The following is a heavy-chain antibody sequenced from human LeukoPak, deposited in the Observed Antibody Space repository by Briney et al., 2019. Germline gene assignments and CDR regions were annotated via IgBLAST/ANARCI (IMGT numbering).Heavy chain of an antibody. V-gene: IGHV1-2*02. J-gene: IGHJ4*02. CDR3: NLWFGESRILS. CDR2: INPNSGGT. CDR1: GYTFTGYY. D-gene: IGHD3-10*01. Sequence: ASVKVSCKASGYTFTGYYMHWVRQAPGQGLEWMGWINPNSGGTNYAQKFQGRATMTRDTSISTAYMELSRLRSDDTAVYYCNLWFGESRILSWGQGTLVTVSP.